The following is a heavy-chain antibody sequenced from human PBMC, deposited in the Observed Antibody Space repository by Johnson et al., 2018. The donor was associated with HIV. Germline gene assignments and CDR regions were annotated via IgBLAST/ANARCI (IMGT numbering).Heavy chain of an antibody. J-gene: IGHJ3*02. D-gene: IGHD4-11*01. CDR3: ARRSIRSDGFDI. V-gene: IGHV3-9*01. Sequence: VQLVESGGGVVQPGRSLRLSCAASGFTFDDYAMHWVRQVPGKGLEWVSGISWNSGSIGYADSVKGRFTISRENAKNSLYLQMNSLRAGDTAVYYCARRSIRSDGFDIWGQGTMVTVSS. CDR2: ISWNSGSI. CDR1: GFTFDDYA.